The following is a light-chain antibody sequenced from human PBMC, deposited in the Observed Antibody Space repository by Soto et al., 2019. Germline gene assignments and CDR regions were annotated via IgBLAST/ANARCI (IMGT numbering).Light chain of an antibody. CDR3: QSYDSSLSVHVV. Sequence: QSVLTQPPSVSGAPGQRVTISCTGSSSNIGAGYDVHWYKQLPGTAPKLLIYGNNNRPSGVPDRFSGSKSGTSASLAITGLQAEDEADYYCQSYDSSLSVHVVFGGGTKVTVL. CDR2: GNN. J-gene: IGLJ2*01. V-gene: IGLV1-40*01. CDR1: SSNIGAGYD.